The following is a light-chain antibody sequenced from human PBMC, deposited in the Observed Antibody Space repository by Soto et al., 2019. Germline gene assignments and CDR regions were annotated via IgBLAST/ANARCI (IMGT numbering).Light chain of an antibody. Sequence: QSVLTQPPSVSGAPGQRVTISCTGSSSNIGAGYDVHWYQQLPGTAPKLLIYGNSNRPSGVPDRSSGSKSGTSASLAITGLQAEDEADYYCQSYDSSLKVVFGGGTKVTVL. V-gene: IGLV1-40*01. CDR1: SSNIGAGYD. CDR2: GNS. CDR3: QSYDSSLKVV. J-gene: IGLJ2*01.